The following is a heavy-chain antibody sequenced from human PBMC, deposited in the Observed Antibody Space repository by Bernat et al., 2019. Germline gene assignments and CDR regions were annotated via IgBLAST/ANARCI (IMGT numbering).Heavy chain of an antibody. D-gene: IGHD3-16*02. CDR2: IKQDGSET. V-gene: IGHV3-7*01. Sequence: EVHLVESGGGLVQPGGSLRLSCAASGFTFTGSWMTWVRQAPGKGLEWVANIKQDGSETRYVDSVKGRFTISRDNAKNSLYLQMNSLRDEDTAVYYCAGPLGEFSLLNYWGQGILVTVSS. CDR3: AGPLGEFSLLNY. J-gene: IGHJ4*02. CDR1: GFTFTGSW.